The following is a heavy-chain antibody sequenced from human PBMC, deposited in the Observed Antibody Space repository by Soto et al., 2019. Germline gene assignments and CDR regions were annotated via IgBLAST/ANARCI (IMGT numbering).Heavy chain of an antibody. V-gene: IGHV3-33*01. D-gene: IGHD6-6*01. CDR1: GFTFSSYG. Sequence: QVQLVESGGGVVQPGRSLRLSCAASGFTFSSYGMHWVRQAPGKGLEWVAVIWYDGSNKYYADSVKGRFTISRDNSKNTLYLQMNSLRAEDTAVYYCARGAYSSSSTFEYWGQGTLVTVSS. CDR2: IWYDGSNK. J-gene: IGHJ4*02. CDR3: ARGAYSSSSTFEY.